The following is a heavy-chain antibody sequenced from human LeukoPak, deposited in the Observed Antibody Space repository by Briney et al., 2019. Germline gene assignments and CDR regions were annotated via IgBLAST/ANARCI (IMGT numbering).Heavy chain of an antibody. CDR3: ARNDHYFDY. CDR2: ISSDGSIK. V-gene: IGHV3-30-3*01. D-gene: IGHD1-1*01. Sequence: GGSLRLSCAASGFTFSSYAMHWVRQAPGKGLEWVAVISSDGSIKYYADSVKGRFTISRDSSKNTLYLQMNSLRPEDTAVYFCARNDHYFDYWGQGTLVTVSS. CDR1: GFTFSSYA. J-gene: IGHJ4*02.